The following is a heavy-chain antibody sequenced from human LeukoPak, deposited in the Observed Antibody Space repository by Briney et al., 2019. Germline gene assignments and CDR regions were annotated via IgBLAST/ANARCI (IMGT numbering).Heavy chain of an antibody. V-gene: IGHV3-53*01. CDR3: ASWPVGWYGEDS. Sequence: GGSLRLSCAATGLSVSSNFMSWVRQAPGKGLEWDSVIYGGGSTYYADSVKGRFTISRDTPKNTLYPQMNSLRVEDTAVYYCASWPVGWYGEDSWGQGTLVTVSS. CDR1: GLSVSSNF. J-gene: IGHJ4*02. D-gene: IGHD3-10*01. CDR2: IYGGGST.